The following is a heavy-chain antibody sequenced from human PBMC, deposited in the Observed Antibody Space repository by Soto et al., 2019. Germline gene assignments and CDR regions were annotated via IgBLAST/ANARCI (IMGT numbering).Heavy chain of an antibody. CDR3: ARDRVDTAMVLEGPKGWFDP. CDR1: GFTFSSYS. CDR2: ISSSSSYI. J-gene: IGHJ5*02. Sequence: GGSLRLSCAASGFTFSSYSMNWVRQAPGKGLEWVSSISSSSSYIYYADSVKGRFTISRDNAKNSLYLQMNSLRAEDTAVYYCARDRVDTAMVLEGPKGWFDPWGQGTLVTVSS. V-gene: IGHV3-21*01. D-gene: IGHD5-18*01.